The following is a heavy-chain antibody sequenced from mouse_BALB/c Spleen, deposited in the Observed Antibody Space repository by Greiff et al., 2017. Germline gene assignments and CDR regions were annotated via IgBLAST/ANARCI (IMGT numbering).Heavy chain of an antibody. Sequence: DVQLVESGGGLVKPGGSLKLSCAASGFTFSDYYMYWVRQTPEKRLEWVATISDGGSYTYYPDSVKGRFTISRDNAKNNLYLQMSSLKSEDTAMYYCARDRGNYFDYWGQGTTLTVSS. D-gene: IGHD2-1*01. CDR2: ISDGGSYT. CDR3: ARDRGNYFDY. J-gene: IGHJ2*01. CDR1: GFTFSDYY. V-gene: IGHV5-4*02.